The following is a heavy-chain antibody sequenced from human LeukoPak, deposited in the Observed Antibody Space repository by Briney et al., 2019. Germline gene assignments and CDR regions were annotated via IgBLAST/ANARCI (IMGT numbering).Heavy chain of an antibody. CDR2: IYYSGST. CDR3: ARVVAVGALVFDY. V-gene: IGHV4-59*01. Sequence: SVTLSLTCTVSGGSISSYYWSWIRQPPGKGLEWIGYIYYSGSTNYNPSLKSRVTISVDTSKNQFSLKLSSVTAADTAVYYCARVVAVGALVFDYWGQGTLVTVSS. J-gene: IGHJ4*02. D-gene: IGHD1-26*01. CDR1: GGSISSYY.